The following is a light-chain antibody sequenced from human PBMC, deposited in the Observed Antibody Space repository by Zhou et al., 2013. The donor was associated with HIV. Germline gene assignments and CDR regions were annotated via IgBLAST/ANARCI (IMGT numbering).Light chain of an antibody. CDR3: QQYNNWPLG. J-gene: IGKJ3*01. V-gene: IGKV3-15*01. Sequence: EIVMTQSPATLSVSPGERATLSCRASQSVSSNLAWYQQKPGQAPRLLIYGASTRAAGIPARFSGGGSGTEFTLTISSLQSEDFAIYYCQQYNNWPLGFGPWDQSGYQT. CDR2: GAS. CDR1: QSVSSN.